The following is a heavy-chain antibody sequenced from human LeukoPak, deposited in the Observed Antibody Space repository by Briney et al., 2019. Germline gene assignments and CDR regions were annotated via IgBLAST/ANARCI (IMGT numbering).Heavy chain of an antibody. CDR3: TTTRSTKGNDASDI. CDR1: GFTFSSYA. V-gene: IGHV3-30*04. CDR2: ISYDGSNK. Sequence: PGGSLRLSCAASGFTFSSYAMHWVRQAPGKGLEWVAVISYDGSNKYYADSVKGRFTISRDNSKNTLYLQMNSLRAEDTAVYYCTTTRSTKGNDASDIWGQGTMVTVSS. D-gene: IGHD5/OR15-5a*01. J-gene: IGHJ3*02.